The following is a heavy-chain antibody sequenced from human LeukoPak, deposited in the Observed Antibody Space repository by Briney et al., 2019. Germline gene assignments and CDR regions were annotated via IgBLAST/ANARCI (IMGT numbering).Heavy chain of an antibody. CDR3: ARDPTPRYCSGGSCYTHYGMDV. CDR2: ISSSSSYI. D-gene: IGHD2-15*01. J-gene: IGHJ6*02. Sequence: GGSLRLSCAASGFTLSSYTMNWVRQAPGKGLEWVSSISSSSSYIYYADSVKGRLTISRDNAKNSPYLQMNSLRAEDTAVYYCARDPTPRYCSGGSCYTHYGMDVWGQGTTVTVSS. V-gene: IGHV3-21*01. CDR1: GFTLSSYT.